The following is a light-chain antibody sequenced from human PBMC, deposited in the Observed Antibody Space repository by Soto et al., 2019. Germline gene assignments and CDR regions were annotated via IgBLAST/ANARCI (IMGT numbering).Light chain of an antibody. CDR1: QSVSSN. Sequence: EIVMTQSPATLSVSPGERATLSCRASQSVSSNLAWYQQKPGQAPRLLVYAASTRATGIPARFSGSGSRTDFTLTISRLEPEDFAVYYCHHYGGSPITFGQGTRLEI. V-gene: IGKV3-20*01. CDR2: AAS. CDR3: HHYGGSPIT. J-gene: IGKJ5*01.